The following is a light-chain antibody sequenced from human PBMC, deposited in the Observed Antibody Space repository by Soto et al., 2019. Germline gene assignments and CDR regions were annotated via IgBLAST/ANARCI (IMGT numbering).Light chain of an antibody. CDR2: GAS. CDR3: PQYNNWPQRYT. J-gene: IGKJ2*01. CDR1: QSVSSN. V-gene: IGKV3-15*01. Sequence: EIVMTQSPATLSVSPGERATLSCRASQSVSSNLAWYQQKPGQAPRLLIYGASTRATGIPARFSGSGSGTEFTLTISSLKSEDFAVYYFPQYNNWPQRYTFGQWTKLEIK.